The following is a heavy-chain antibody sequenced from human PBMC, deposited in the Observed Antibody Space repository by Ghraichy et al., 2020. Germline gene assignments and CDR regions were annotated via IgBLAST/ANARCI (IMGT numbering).Heavy chain of an antibody. J-gene: IGHJ6*02. CDR3: ARDLSGYDRYYYYGMNV. V-gene: IGHV1-69*06. D-gene: IGHD5-12*01. CDR1: GGTFSSYA. CDR2: IIPIFGTA. Sequence: SVKVSCKASGGTFSSYAISWVRQAPGQGLEWMEGIIPIFGTANYAQKFQGRVTITADKSTSTAYMELSSLRSEDTAVYYCARDLSGYDRYYYYGMNVWGQGTTVTVSS.